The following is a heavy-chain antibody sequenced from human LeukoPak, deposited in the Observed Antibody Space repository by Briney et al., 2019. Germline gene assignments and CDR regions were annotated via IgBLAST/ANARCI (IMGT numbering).Heavy chain of an antibody. Sequence: GGSLRLSCAASGFTFDDYAMHWVRQAPGKGLEWVSGISWNSGSIGYADSVKGRFTISRDNAKNSLYLQMNSLRAEDTAVYYCARRRAAATDYWGQGTLVTVSS. CDR2: ISWNSGSI. CDR1: GFTFDDYA. J-gene: IGHJ4*02. V-gene: IGHV3-9*01. D-gene: IGHD6-13*01. CDR3: ARRRAAATDY.